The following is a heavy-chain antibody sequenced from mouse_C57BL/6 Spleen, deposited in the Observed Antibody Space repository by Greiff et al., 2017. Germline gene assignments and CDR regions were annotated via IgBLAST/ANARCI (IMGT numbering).Heavy chain of an antibody. J-gene: IGHJ3*01. V-gene: IGHV1-50*01. CDR1: GYTFTSYW. D-gene: IGHD1-1*01. CDR2: IDPSDSYT. CDR3: ARSEYYYGSSPAWFAY. Sequence: QVQLQQSGAELVKPGASVKLSCTASGYTFTSYWMQWVKQRPGQGLEWIGEIDPSDSYTNYNQKFKGKATLTVDTSSSTAYMQLSSLTSEDSAVYYCARSEYYYGSSPAWFAYWGQGTLVTVSA.